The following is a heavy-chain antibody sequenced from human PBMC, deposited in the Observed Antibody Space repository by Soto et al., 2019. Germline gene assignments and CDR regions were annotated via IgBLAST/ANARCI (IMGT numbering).Heavy chain of an antibody. D-gene: IGHD6-19*01. CDR1: GYTFTSYY. J-gene: IGHJ1*01. Sequence: GASVKVSCKASGYTFTSYYIHWVRQAPGQGLEWMGRINPSGGSTTYAQKFQGRVTMTRDTSASTAYMELSSLRSEDTAVYYCARGIQQWLTEYFQHWGQGTLVTVSS. CDR2: INPSGGST. CDR3: ARGIQQWLTEYFQH. V-gene: IGHV1-46*01.